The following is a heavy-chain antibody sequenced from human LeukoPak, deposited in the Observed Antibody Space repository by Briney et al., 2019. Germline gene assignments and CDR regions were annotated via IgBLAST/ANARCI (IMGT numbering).Heavy chain of an antibody. CDR2: ISGSGGTT. J-gene: IGHJ4*02. CDR3: AKWGIAAAGTRFHYFDY. CDR1: GFTFSSYA. V-gene: IGHV3-23*01. Sequence: PGGSLRLSCAASGFTFSSYAMNWVRQAPGGGLEWISGISGSGGTTYYADSMKGRFTISRDNSKNTLYLQMNSLRGEATAVYYCAKWGIAAAGTRFHYFDYWGQGTLVTVSS. D-gene: IGHD6-25*01.